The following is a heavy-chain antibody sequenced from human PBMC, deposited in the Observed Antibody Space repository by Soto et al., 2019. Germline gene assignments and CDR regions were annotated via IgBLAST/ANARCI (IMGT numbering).Heavy chain of an antibody. CDR2: ISDDGSHT. Sequence: QVQLVESGGGVVQPGRSLRLSCAASGFTFSTYGMHWVRQTPGKGLEWLAVISDDGSHTYYGDSVEGRFTISRDNSKNTLFLQMDSLRVEGSAVYYCAKGENYGELDYWGQGTLVTMSS. V-gene: IGHV3-30*18. CDR3: AKGENYGELDY. J-gene: IGHJ4*02. CDR1: GFTFSTYG. D-gene: IGHD4-17*01.